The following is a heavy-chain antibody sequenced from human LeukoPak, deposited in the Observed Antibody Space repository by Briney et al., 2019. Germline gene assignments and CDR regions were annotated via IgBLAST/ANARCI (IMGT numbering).Heavy chain of an antibody. CDR1: GGSISSSSYY. Sequence: SETLSLTCTVSGGSISSSSYYWGWIRQPPGKGLEWIGSIYYSGSTYYNPSLKSRVTISVDTSKNQFSLKLSSVTAADTAVYYCARAPLGRSIYVWGSYRPYYFDYWGQGTLVTVSS. D-gene: IGHD3-16*02. CDR2: IYYSGST. J-gene: IGHJ4*02. V-gene: IGHV4-39*01. CDR3: ARAPLGRSIYVWGSYRPYYFDY.